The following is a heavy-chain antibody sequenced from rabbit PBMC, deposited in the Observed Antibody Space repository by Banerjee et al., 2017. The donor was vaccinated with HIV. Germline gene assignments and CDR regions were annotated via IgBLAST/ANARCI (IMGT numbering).Heavy chain of an antibody. Sequence: QEQLVESGGGLVQPGGSLELSCKASGFDFSHYGVSWVRQAPGKGLEWIASIYAGSSDSTYSATWAKGRFTISKTSSTTVTLQMTSLTVADTATYFCARDAGTSFSTYGMDLWGPGTLVTVS. D-gene: IGHD8-1*01. CDR1: GFDFSHYG. CDR3: ARDAGTSFSTYGMDL. CDR2: IYAGSSDST. V-gene: IGHV1S45*01. J-gene: IGHJ6*01.